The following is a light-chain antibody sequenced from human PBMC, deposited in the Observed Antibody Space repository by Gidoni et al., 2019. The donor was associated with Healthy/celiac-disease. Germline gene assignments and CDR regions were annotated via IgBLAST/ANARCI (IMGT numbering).Light chain of an antibody. CDR2: KDS. CDR1: ALPKQY. V-gene: IGLV3-25*03. J-gene: IGLJ1*01. CDR3: QSADSSGTYV. Sequence: SSELTHPPSVSVSPVQTARITCSGDALPKQYAYWYQQKPGQAPVLVIYKDSERPSGIPERFSGSSSGTTVTLTISGVQAEDEADYYCQSADSSGTYVFGTGTKVTVL.